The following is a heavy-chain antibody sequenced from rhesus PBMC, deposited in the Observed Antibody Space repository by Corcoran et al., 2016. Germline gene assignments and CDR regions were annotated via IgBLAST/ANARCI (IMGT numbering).Heavy chain of an antibody. CDR1: GLSISTTGTG. J-gene: IGHJ4*01. Sequence: QVTLKESGPALVKPTQTLTLTCTFSGLSISTTGTGVGWIRQPPGKALEWLAIIYWNDSKYYRPELKSRLTISKDTSKNQVVLTRTNMDPVDTATDYCARAPYSWNDFDYWGQVVLVTVSS. CDR3: ARAPYSWNDFDY. D-gene: IGHD1-14*01. CDR2: IYWNDSK. V-gene: IGHV2-95*01.